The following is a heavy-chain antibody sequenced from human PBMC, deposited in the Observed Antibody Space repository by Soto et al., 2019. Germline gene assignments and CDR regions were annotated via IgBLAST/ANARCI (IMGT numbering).Heavy chain of an antibody. V-gene: IGHV3-9*01. D-gene: IGHD6-13*01. CDR3: AKGRAAAAGPNEYVGYYYGMDV. Sequence: EVQLVESGGGLVQPGRSLRLSCTASGFTFDDYAMHWVRQAPGKGLEWVSGISWNSGSIGYADSVKGRFTISRDNANNSMYRQMNSLRAEDTALYYCAKGRAAAAGPNEYVGYYYGMDVWGQGTTVTVS. J-gene: IGHJ6*02. CDR1: GFTFDDYA. CDR2: ISWNSGSI.